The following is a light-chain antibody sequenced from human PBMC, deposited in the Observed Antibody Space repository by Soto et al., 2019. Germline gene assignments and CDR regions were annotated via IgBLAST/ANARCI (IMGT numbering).Light chain of an antibody. CDR2: AAS. CDR1: QSIDTY. V-gene: IGKV1-39*01. CDR3: QQSHSTPCA. Sequence: DIQMTQSPSSLPASFGARVTLTCRASQSIDTYLNWYQQKPGTAPKLLMYAASTLHSGVRSRFSGGGSGTDFTVTISSLQREDFATYFCQQSHSTPCAFGQGTKLEI. J-gene: IGKJ2*02.